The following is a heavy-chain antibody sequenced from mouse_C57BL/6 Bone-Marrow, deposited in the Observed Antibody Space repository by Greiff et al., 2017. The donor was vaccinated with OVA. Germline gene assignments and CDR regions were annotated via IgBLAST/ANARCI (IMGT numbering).Heavy chain of an antibody. V-gene: IGHV1-4*01. J-gene: IGHJ2*01. Sequence: VQLMESGAELARPGASVKMSCKASGYTFTSYTIHWVKQRPGQGLEWIGYIDPSNDYTNYNQKFKGKATLTADKSSSTAYMQLSSLTSEDSAVYYCTRGYYFDYWGQGTTLTVSS. CDR1: GYTFTSYT. CDR3: TRGYYFDY. CDR2: IDPSNDYT.